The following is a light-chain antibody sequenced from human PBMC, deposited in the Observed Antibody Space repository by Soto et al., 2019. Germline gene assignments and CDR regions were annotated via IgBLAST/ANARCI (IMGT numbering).Light chain of an antibody. CDR1: QSVSSNY. Sequence: EIVLTQSPGTLSLSPGERATLSCRASQSVSSNYLAWYQQKPGQAPRLLIYGASSRATGIPDRFSGSGSGTEFTLTTSRREPEDFAVYYCQQYEITPYTFGRGTKLEIK. CDR2: GAS. J-gene: IGKJ2*01. CDR3: QQYEITPYT. V-gene: IGKV3-20*01.